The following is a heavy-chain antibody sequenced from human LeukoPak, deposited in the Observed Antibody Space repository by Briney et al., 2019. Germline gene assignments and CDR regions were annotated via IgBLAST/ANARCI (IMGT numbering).Heavy chain of an antibody. Sequence: SSETLSLTCTVSGGSISSGGYYWSWIRQHPGKGLEWIGYIYYSRSTYYNPSLKSRVTISVDTSKNQFSLKLSSVTAADTAVYYCARDRSYYDSSGFDYWGQGTLVTVSS. J-gene: IGHJ4*02. CDR1: GGSISSGGYY. V-gene: IGHV4-31*03. CDR3: ARDRSYYDSSGFDY. D-gene: IGHD3-22*01. CDR2: IYYSRST.